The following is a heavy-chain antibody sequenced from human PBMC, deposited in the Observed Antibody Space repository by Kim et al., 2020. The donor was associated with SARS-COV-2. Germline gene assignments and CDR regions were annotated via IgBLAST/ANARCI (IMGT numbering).Heavy chain of an antibody. CDR1: GFTFSSYW. V-gene: IGHV3-74*01. CDR2: IFPDGRTT. Sequence: GGSLRLSCAASGFTFSSYWMHWGRQVPGKGLVWVSHIFPDGRTTDYADSVKGRFTISRDNAKNMPYLQMNSLRADDTAVYYCARGGFDIWGQGTMVTVAS. CDR3: ARGGFDI. J-gene: IGHJ3*02.